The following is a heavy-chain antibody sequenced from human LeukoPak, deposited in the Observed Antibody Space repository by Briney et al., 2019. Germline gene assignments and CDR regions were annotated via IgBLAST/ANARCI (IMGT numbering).Heavy chain of an antibody. J-gene: IGHJ5*02. CDR2: IYYSGST. CDR3: AREGGRFLEWLLGNWFDP. CDR1: GGSISSSSYY. Sequence: PSETLSLTCTVSGGSISSSSYYWGWIRQPPGKGLEWIGIIYYSGSTYYNPSLKSRVTISVDTSKNQFSLKLSSVTAADTAVYYCAREGGRFLEWLLGNWFDPWGQGTLVTVSS. D-gene: IGHD3-3*01. V-gene: IGHV4-39*02.